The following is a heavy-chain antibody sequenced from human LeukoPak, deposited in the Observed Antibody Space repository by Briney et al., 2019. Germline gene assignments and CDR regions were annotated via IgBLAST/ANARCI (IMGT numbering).Heavy chain of an antibody. V-gene: IGHV3-21*01. CDR2: ISSSSSYI. J-gene: IGHJ6*02. Sequence: GGSLRLSCAASGFTFSSYIMNWVRQAPGKGLEWVSSISSSSSYIYYADSVKGRFTISRDNAKNSLYLQMNSLRAEDTAVYYCARDQLTSRGRDYYYYGMDVWGQGTTVTVSS. CDR3: ARDQLTSRGRDYYYYGMDV. CDR1: GFTFSSYI. D-gene: IGHD5-24*01.